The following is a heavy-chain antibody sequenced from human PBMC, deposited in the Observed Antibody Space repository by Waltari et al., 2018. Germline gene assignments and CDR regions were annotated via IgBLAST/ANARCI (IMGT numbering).Heavy chain of an antibody. CDR2: SYPGDSDN. V-gene: IGHV5-51*01. D-gene: IGHD6-25*01. J-gene: IGHJ4*02. Sequence: EVQLVQSGAEVKKPGESLKISCKGSGYSFTSYWIGWVRQMPGKGLEWMGVSYPGDSDNIYSPSFQGQVTISADKSISTAYLQWSSLKASDTAMYYCARRLPASGWAFDYWGQGTLVTVSS. CDR1: GYSFTSYW. CDR3: ARRLPASGWAFDY.